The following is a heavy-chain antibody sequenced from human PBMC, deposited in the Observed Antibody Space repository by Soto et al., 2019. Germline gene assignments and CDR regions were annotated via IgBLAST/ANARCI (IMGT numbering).Heavy chain of an antibody. Sequence: QVQLVESGGVLVNPGGSLRLSCAASGFTFRDYYMSWIRQAPGKGLEWVSYISSSSTSTNYADSVKGRFTISRDNAKTSLYLQMNSLRAEDTAVYYCARPRYCSGGNCYLYGMDVWGQGTTVTVSS. CDR1: GFTFRDYY. J-gene: IGHJ6*02. D-gene: IGHD2-15*01. CDR3: ARPRYCSGGNCYLYGMDV. CDR2: ISSSSTST. V-gene: IGHV3-11*05.